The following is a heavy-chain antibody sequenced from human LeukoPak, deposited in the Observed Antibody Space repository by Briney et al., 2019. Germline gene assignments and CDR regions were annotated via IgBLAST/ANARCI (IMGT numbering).Heavy chain of an antibody. Sequence: GGSLRLSCAASGFTFSNYGMHWVRQAPGKGLEWVSSIRSSTTYVYYADSVKGRFTISRDNAKNLLYLQMNSLRAEDTAVYYCARDSLTMIVGRQKRGLDYWGQGTLVTVSS. CDR1: GFTFSNYG. D-gene: IGHD3-22*01. CDR2: IRSSTTYV. J-gene: IGHJ4*02. CDR3: ARDSLTMIVGRQKRGLDY. V-gene: IGHV3-21*01.